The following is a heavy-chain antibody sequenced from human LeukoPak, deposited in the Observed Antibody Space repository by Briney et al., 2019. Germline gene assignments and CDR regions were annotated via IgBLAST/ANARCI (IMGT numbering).Heavy chain of an antibody. V-gene: IGHV4-59*01. J-gene: IGHJ5*02. D-gene: IGHD3-10*01. Sequence: SETLSLTCTVSGGSMSSYYWSWIRQPPGKGLEWIGYIYYSGSTNYNPSLKSRVTISVDTSKNQFSLKLSSVTAADTAVYYCARAIWFGEFDPWGQGTLVTVSS. CDR2: IYYSGST. CDR3: ARAIWFGEFDP. CDR1: GGSMSSYY.